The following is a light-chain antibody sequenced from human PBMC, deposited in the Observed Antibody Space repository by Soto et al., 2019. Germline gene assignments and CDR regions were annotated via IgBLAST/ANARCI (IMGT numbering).Light chain of an antibody. V-gene: IGKV3-20*01. CDR3: HQYGSSPWT. CDR2: AAS. J-gene: IGKJ1*01. Sequence: EIVLTQSPVTLSSSPGDRATLSCRASQSVSSYYLAWFQQKPGQAPRILIYAASSRATGIPDRFSGSGSGTDFTLSISRLEPEEFAVEYCHQYGSSPWTLGQGTKV. CDR1: QSVSSYY.